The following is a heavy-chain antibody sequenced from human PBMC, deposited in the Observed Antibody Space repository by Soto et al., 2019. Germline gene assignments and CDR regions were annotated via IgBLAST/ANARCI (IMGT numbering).Heavy chain of an antibody. CDR3: ATTYGSGSAHFDS. V-gene: IGHV1-69*02. Sequence: QVQLVQSGAEVKKPGSSVRVSCSASEGTFNRYTINWVRQAPGQRLEWVGRVNPIVGMSSSASKFQGRVSICADKSTSTAYMALTSLKSEHTAVYYCATTYGSGSAHFDSWGQGTLVTVS. D-gene: IGHD3-10*01. CDR1: EGTFNRYT. J-gene: IGHJ4*02. CDR2: VNPIVGMS.